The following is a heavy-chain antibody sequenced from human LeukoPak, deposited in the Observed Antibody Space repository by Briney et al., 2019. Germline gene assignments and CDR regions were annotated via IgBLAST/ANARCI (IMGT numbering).Heavy chain of an antibody. Sequence: ASVKVSCKASGGTFSSYAISWVRQAPGQGLEWMGGIFPIFGTANYAQKFQGRVTITADKSTSTAYMELSSLRSEDTAVYYCAREDDILTGYFDYWGQGTLVTVSS. V-gene: IGHV1-69*06. CDR2: IFPIFGTA. D-gene: IGHD3-9*01. CDR1: GGTFSSYA. CDR3: AREDDILTGYFDY. J-gene: IGHJ4*02.